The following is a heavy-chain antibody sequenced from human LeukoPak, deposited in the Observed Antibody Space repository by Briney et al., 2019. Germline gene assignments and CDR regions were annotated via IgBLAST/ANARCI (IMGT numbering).Heavy chain of an antibody. CDR2: INPNSGVT. J-gene: IGHJ6*03. Sequence: ASVKVSCKASGYTFTAYYMHWVRQAPGQGLEWMGWINPNSGVTNYAQKFQGRVTMTRDTSISTAYMELSRLRSDDTAVYYCARDHIVVVPAAMPAYYYYYMDVWGKGTTVTISS. V-gene: IGHV1-2*02. CDR3: ARDHIVVVPAAMPAYYYYYMDV. CDR1: GYTFTAYY. D-gene: IGHD2-2*01.